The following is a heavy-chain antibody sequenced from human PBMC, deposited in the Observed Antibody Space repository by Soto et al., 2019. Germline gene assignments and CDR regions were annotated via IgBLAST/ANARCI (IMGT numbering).Heavy chain of an antibody. CDR3: ASLLWGGVTTDY. CDR2: VTSDGSST. J-gene: IGHJ4*02. CDR1: GFAFSSYW. Sequence: EVQLVESGGGLVQPGGSLRLSCVASGFAFSSYWMHWVRQAPGKGLLWVSRVTSDGSSTAYADSVKGRFTISRDNAKNTLYLQMNRLRAEDTAVYYCASLLWGGVTTDYWGQGTLVTVSS. V-gene: IGHV3-74*01. D-gene: IGHD2-21*01.